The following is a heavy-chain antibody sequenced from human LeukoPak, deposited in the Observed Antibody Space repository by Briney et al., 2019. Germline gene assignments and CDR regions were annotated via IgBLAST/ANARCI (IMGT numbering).Heavy chain of an antibody. D-gene: IGHD3-10*01. CDR1: GFTFSSYG. CDR3: AKEGYYGSGSFPDS. V-gene: IGHV3-30*18. Sequence: GGSLRLSCAASGFTFSSYGMHWVRRAPGKGLEWMTVISHDGSNKYYVDSVKGRFTISRDNSKSTLYLQMNSLRAEDTAVYYCAKEGYYGSGSFPDSWGQGTLVTVSS. J-gene: IGHJ4*02. CDR2: ISHDGSNK.